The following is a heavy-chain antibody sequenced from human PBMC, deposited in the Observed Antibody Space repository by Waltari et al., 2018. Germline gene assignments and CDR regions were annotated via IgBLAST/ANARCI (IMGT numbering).Heavy chain of an antibody. CDR2: INHSGST. J-gene: IGHJ2*01. V-gene: IGHV4-34*01. Sequence: QVQLQQWGAGLLKPSETLSLTCAVYGGSFSGYYWSWIRQPPGKGLEWIGEINHSGSTNYNPSLKSRVTISVDTSKNQFSLKLSSVTAADTAVYYCARGRRTYYDFWSGYPWYFDLWGRGTLVTVSS. CDR3: ARGRRTYYDFWSGYPWYFDL. D-gene: IGHD3-3*01. CDR1: GGSFSGYY.